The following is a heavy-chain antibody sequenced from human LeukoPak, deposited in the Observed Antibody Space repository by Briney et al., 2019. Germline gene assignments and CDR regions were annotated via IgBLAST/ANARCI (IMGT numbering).Heavy chain of an antibody. CDR2: INPNSGGT. D-gene: IGHD5-12*01. J-gene: IGHJ6*02. CDR3: AREIVATTTDLYYYYYGMDV. CDR1: LYTFTLYY. Sequence: ASVKASSTPSLYTFTLYYIPWVRQAPGQGLEWLGWINPNSGGTNYAQRFQGRVTMTSDTSISTAYMELSRLRSDDTAVYYCAREIVATTTDLYYYYYGMDVWGQGTTVTVSS. V-gene: IGHV1-2*02.